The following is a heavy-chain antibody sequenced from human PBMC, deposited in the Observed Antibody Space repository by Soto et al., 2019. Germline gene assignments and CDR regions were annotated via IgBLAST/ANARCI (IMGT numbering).Heavy chain of an antibody. CDR3: ARGGRSAPMDV. CDR1: GYIFSGFG. D-gene: IGHD3-10*01. V-gene: IGHV1-18*01. J-gene: IGHJ6*02. CDR2: ISTYNGNT. Sequence: QVQLVQSGAEVKKPGASVKVSCTASGYIFSGFGPSWLRQAPGQGLQWMGWISTYNGNTNNGQNLQGRVTMTTDTSTSTAYMELTSLRSDDTAVYYCARGGRSAPMDVWGQGTTVTVSS.